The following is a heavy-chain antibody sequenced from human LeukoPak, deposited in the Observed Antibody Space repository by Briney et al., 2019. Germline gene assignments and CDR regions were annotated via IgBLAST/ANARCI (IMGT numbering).Heavy chain of an antibody. CDR1: GGTFSSYA. D-gene: IGHD3-10*01. V-gene: IGHV1-69*04. CDR3: ARVSYYGSGSQVKYYFDY. J-gene: IGHJ4*02. CDR2: IIPILGIA. Sequence: SVKVSCKASGGTFSSYAISWVRQAPGQGLEWMGRIIPILGIANYAQKFQGRVTITADKSMSTAYMELSSLRSEDMAVYYCARVSYYGSGSQVKYYFDYWGQGTLVTVSS.